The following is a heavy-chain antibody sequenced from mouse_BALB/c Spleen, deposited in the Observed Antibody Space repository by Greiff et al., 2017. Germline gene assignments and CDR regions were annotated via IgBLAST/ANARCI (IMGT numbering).Heavy chain of an antibody. CDR2: IWWDDVK. CDR3: ARRAAIPRYDAMDY. J-gene: IGHJ4*01. Sequence: QVTLKESGPGLLQPSQTLSLTCSFSGFSLSTSGMGVGWLRHPSGKGLEWLVQIWWDDVKRYNPALKSRLTISKDTSSSQVFRKIASVDTADTATDDCARRAAIPRYDAMDYWGQGTSVTVSS. V-gene: IGHV8-12*01. CDR1: GFSLSTSGMG.